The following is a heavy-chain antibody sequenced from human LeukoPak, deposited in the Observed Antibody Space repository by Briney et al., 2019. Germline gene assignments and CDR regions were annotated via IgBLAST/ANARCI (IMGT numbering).Heavy chain of an antibody. J-gene: IGHJ4*02. D-gene: IGHD5-18*01. CDR3: ARRMRGYNYGGIDF. V-gene: IGHV3-23*01. CDR2: ISGSGGST. Sequence: GGSLRLSCAASGFTFSSYAMTWVRQAPGKGLEWVSGISGSGGSTYYADSVKGRFTISRDNSKSTLYLQMGSLRGEDMAVYYCARRMRGYNYGGIDFWGQGTLVTVSS. CDR1: GFTFSSYA.